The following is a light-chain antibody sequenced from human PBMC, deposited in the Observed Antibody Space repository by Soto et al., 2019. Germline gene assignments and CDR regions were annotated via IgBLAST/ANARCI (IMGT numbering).Light chain of an antibody. V-gene: IGKV3-20*01. CDR3: QQYVSSPPT. CDR1: QSVSTNY. Sequence: EIVLTQSPGTLSLSPGERATLSCRASQSVSTNYLAWYQRKPGQAPRLLIYGASSRATDIPNRFSGSGSVTDFTLTITRLTAEDFAVYYCQQYVSSPPTFGQGTKVEIK. CDR2: GAS. J-gene: IGKJ1*01.